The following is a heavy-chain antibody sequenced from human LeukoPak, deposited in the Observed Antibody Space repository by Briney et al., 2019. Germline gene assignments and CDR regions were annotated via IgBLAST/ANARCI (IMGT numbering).Heavy chain of an antibody. CDR2: IIPIFGTA. CDR3: ARRLGYSYGYAFDI. J-gene: IGHJ3*02. D-gene: IGHD5-18*01. Sequence: ASVKVSCKASGGTFSSYAISWVRQAPGQGLEWMGGIIPIFGTANYAQKFQGRVTITADKSTSTAYMELSSLRSEDTAVYYCARRLGYSYGYAFDIWGQGTMVTVSS. CDR1: GGTFSSYA. V-gene: IGHV1-69*06.